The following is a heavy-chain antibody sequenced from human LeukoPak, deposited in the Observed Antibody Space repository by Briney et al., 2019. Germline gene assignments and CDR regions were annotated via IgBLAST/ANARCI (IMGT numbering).Heavy chain of an antibody. D-gene: IGHD3-10*01. J-gene: IGHJ4*02. V-gene: IGHV1-69*05. Sequence: SVKVSCKASGGTFSSYAISWVRQAPGQGLEWMGRIIPIFGTANYAQKFQGRVTMTRDTSTSTVYMELSSLRSEDTAVYYCARSGVTMVRGASPLGPFDYWGQGTLVTVSS. CDR3: ARSGVTMVRGASPLGPFDY. CDR2: IIPIFGTA. CDR1: GGTFSSYA.